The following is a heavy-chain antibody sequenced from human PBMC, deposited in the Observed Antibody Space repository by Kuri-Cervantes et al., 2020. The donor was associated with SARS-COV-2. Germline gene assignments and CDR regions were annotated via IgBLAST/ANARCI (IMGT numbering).Heavy chain of an antibody. CDR3: ARGSWQDPLY. D-gene: IGHD2-15*01. CDR1: GYTFTSFA. CDR2: INAGNGNT. V-gene: IGHV1-3*01. Sequence: ASVMVSCKASGYTFTSFAMHWVRQAPGHRPEWLGWINAGNGNTKYSQKFQGRVTFTSDTSASTAYMELSSLRSEDTAVYYCARGSWQDPLYWGQGTLVTVSS. J-gene: IGHJ4*02.